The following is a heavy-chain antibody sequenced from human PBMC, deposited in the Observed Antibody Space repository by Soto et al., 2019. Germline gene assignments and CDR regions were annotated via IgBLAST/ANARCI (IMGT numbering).Heavy chain of an antibody. CDR1: GGTFSSYA. D-gene: IGHD1-1*01. J-gene: IGHJ4*02. CDR3: ASQLQPPLSFDY. Sequence: ASVKVSCKASGGTFSSYAISWVRQAPGGGLEWMGGIIPIFGTANYAQKFQGRVTITADKSTSTAYMELSSLRSEDTAVYYCASQLQPPLSFDYWGQETLVTVSS. CDR2: IIPIFGTA. V-gene: IGHV1-69*06.